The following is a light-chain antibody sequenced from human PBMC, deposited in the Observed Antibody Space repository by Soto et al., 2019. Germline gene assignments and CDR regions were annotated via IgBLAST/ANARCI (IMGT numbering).Light chain of an antibody. CDR2: GAS. V-gene: IGKV3-15*01. Sequence: EIVLTQSPGTLSLSPGETATLSCRASQSVPSSHLAWYQQRPGQAPRLLIYGASTRATGIPARFSGSGSGTEFTLIISSLQSEDSAVYYCQQYNSWLWTFGQGTKVDIK. CDR3: QQYNSWLWT. J-gene: IGKJ1*01. CDR1: QSVPSSH.